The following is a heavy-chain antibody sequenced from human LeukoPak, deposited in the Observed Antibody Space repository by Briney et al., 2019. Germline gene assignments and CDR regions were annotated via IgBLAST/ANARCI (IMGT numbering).Heavy chain of an antibody. CDR1: GFTFSSYA. D-gene: IGHD3-22*01. CDR3: TTGHYYDSSGYYHHDY. J-gene: IGHJ4*02. Sequence: GGSLRLSCAASGFTFSSYAMSWVRQAPGKGLEWVGRVKSKTDGGTTDYAAPVKGRFTISRDDSKNTLYLQMNSLKTEDTAVYYCTTGHYYDSSGYYHHDYWGQGTLVTVSS. V-gene: IGHV3-15*01. CDR2: VKSKTDGGTT.